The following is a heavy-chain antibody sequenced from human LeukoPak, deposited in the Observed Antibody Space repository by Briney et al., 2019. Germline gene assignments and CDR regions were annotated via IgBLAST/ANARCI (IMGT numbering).Heavy chain of an antibody. V-gene: IGHV1-2*02. CDR1: GYTFTGYY. J-gene: IGHJ4*02. CDR2: INCNSGGT. CDR3: ARDLSTVTTPFFDD. D-gene: IGHD4-17*01. Sequence: GASVTVSFKTSGYTFTGYYVHWVRQAPGQGLEWMGWINCNSGGTKYAQKFQGRVTMTRDTSITTAYMELSRLTSDDTAVYYCARDLSTVTTPFFDDWGQGSLVTVSS.